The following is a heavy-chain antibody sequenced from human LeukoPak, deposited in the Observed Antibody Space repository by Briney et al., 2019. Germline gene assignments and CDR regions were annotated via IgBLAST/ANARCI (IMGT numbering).Heavy chain of an antibody. D-gene: IGHD3-10*01. CDR1: GYSFTSYW. V-gene: IGHV5-51*01. CDR3: ARHGRSGSYPDWFDP. J-gene: IGHJ5*02. CDR2: IYPGDSDT. Sequence: GESLKISCKGSGYSFTSYWIGWVRRMPGKGLEWMGIIYPGDSDTRYSPSFQGQVTISADKSISTAYLQWSSLKASDTAMYYCARHGRSGSYPDWFDPWGQGTLVTVSS.